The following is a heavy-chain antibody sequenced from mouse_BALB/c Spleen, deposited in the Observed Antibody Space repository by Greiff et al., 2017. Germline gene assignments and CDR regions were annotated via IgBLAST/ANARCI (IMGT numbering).Heavy chain of an antibody. CDR1: GYSITSGYY. CDR3: ANGYDYAMDY. V-gene: IGHV3-6*02. Sequence: EVKLQESGPCLVKPSQSLSLTCSVTGYSITSGYYWNWIRQFPGNKLEWMGYISYDGSNNYNPSLKNRISITRDTSKNQFFLKLNSVTTEDTATYYCANGYDYAMDYWGQGTSVTVSS. CDR2: ISYDGSN. J-gene: IGHJ4*01. D-gene: IGHD2-2*01.